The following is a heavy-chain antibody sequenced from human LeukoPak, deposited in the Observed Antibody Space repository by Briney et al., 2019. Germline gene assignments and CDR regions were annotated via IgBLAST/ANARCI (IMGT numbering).Heavy chain of an antibody. V-gene: IGHV3-21*01. Sequence: PWGSLRLSCAASGLTFSSYSMNWVRQAPGKGLEWVSSISSSSSYIYYADSVKGRFTISRDNAKNSLYLQMNSLRAEDTAVYYCATSGSRPFDYWGQGTLVTVSS. J-gene: IGHJ4*02. D-gene: IGHD1-26*01. CDR2: ISSSSSYI. CDR1: GLTFSSYS. CDR3: ATSGSRPFDY.